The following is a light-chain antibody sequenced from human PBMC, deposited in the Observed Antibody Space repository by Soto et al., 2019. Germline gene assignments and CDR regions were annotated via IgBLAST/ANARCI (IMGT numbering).Light chain of an antibody. CDR1: QSVTGSY. CDR3: QQYGRSPYT. Sequence: EIVLTQSPGTLSLSPGERATLSCRASQSVTGSYLAWYQQKPGQAPRLLIYVASSRANGIPDRFSGSGSGTDFSLTISRLGPEDFSVYYCQQYGRSPYTFGQGTKMELK. V-gene: IGKV3-20*01. J-gene: IGKJ2*01. CDR2: VAS.